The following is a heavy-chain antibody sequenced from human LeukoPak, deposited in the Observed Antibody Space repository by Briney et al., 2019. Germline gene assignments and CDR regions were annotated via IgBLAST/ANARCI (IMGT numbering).Heavy chain of an antibody. Sequence: GESLKISCTGFGYSFASYWIAWVRQMPGKGLEWMGIIYPGDSDTRYSPSFQGQVTTSVDKSISTAYLQWSSLKASDTAMYYCARAGKTGTTGDAFDIWGQGTMVTVSS. CDR2: IYPGDSDT. J-gene: IGHJ3*02. CDR1: GYSFASYW. D-gene: IGHD1-1*01. CDR3: ARAGKTGTTGDAFDI. V-gene: IGHV5-51*01.